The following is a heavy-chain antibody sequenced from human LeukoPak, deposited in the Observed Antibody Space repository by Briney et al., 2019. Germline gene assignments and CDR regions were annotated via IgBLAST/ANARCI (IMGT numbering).Heavy chain of an antibody. J-gene: IGHJ4*02. CDR3: ARRGSSGRLFDY. CDR1: GGSISSSSYY. D-gene: IGHD3-22*01. Sequence: SETLSLTCTVSGGSISSSSYYWGWIRQPPGKGLEWIGSIYYSGSTYYNPSLKSRVTISVDTSKNQFSLKLSSVTAADTAVYYCARRGSSGRLFDYWGQGTLVTVSS. V-gene: IGHV4-39*01. CDR2: IYYSGST.